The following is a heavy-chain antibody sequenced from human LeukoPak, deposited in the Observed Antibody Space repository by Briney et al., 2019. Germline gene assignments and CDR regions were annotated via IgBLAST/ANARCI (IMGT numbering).Heavy chain of an antibody. CDR2: INHSGST. V-gene: IGHV4-34*01. CDR3: ARTPGIAVAGTGAEYNWFDP. Sequence: SETLSLTCAVYGGSFSGYYWSWIRQPPGKGLEWIGEINHSGSTNYNPSLKSRVTISVDTSKNQFSLKLSSVTAADTAVYYCARTPGIAVAGTGAEYNWFDPWGQGTLVTVSS. CDR1: GGSFSGYY. D-gene: IGHD6-19*01. J-gene: IGHJ5*02.